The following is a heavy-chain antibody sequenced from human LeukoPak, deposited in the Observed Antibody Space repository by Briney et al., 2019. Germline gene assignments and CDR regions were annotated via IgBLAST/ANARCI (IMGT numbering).Heavy chain of an antibody. CDR1: GYTFTNYY. D-gene: IGHD3-22*01. Sequence: ASVKVSCKASGYTFTNYYIYWVRQAPGQGLEWMGIINPSGGSTKYAQKFQGRVTMTRDTSTGTVYMELSSLRSDDTAVYYCARAYYYDSSGYYPGGDYWGQGTLVTVSS. CDR3: ARAYYYDSSGYYPGGDY. J-gene: IGHJ4*02. CDR2: INPSGGST. V-gene: IGHV1-46*01.